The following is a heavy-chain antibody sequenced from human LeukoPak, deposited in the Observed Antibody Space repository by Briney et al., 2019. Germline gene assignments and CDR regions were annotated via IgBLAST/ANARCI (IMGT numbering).Heavy chain of an antibody. D-gene: IGHD5-24*01. CDR1: GFTFSSYW. J-gene: IGHJ4*02. CDR2: INSDGSST. Sequence: PGGSLRLSCAASGFTFSSYWMHWVRQAPGKGLVWVSRINSDGSSTSYADSVKGRFTISRDNSKNSLYLQMNSLRTEDTALYYCAKGGKRWLQFELDYWGQGTLVTVSS. CDR3: AKGGKRWLQFELDY. V-gene: IGHV3-74*01.